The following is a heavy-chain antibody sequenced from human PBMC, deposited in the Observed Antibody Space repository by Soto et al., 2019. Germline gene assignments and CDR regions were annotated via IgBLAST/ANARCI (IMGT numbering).Heavy chain of an antibody. J-gene: IGHJ5*02. D-gene: IGHD4-17*01. V-gene: IGHV4-38-2*01. CDR1: GYSISSGYY. CDR3: ARGAATVTPGWFDP. CDR2: IYHSGST. Sequence: SETLSLTCAVSGYSISSGYYWGWIRQTPGKGLEWIASIYHSGSTYYNPSLKSRVTISIDTSKNQFSLKLTSVTAADTAVYYCARGAATVTPGWFDPWGQGIMVTVSS.